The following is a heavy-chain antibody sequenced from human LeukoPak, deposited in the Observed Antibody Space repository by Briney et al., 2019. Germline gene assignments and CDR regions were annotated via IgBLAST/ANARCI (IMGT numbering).Heavy chain of an antibody. CDR1: GGSLSSSSYY. CDR2: IYYSGST. CDR3: ARRMTHNWFDP. J-gene: IGHJ5*02. V-gene: IGHV4-39*01. Sequence: SETLSLTCTVSGGSLSSSSYYWGWIRQPPGKGLEWIGSIYYSGSTYYNPSLKSRVTISVDTSKNQFSLKLSSVTAADTAVYYCARRMTHNWFDPWGQGTLVTVSS. D-gene: IGHD2-21*02.